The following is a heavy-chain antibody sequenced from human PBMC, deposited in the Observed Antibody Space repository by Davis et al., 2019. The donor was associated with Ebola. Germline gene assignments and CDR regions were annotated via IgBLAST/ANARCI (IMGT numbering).Heavy chain of an antibody. D-gene: IGHD3-3*01. Sequence: WGSLTLSCAASAFTFSSYSMNWVRQAPGKGLEWVSSISSGSSYIYYADSVKGRFTISRDNANNSLYLQMNSLRAEDTAVYYCARDRESYDFWGGYFDYWGQGTLVTVSS. J-gene: IGHJ4*02. V-gene: IGHV3-21*04. CDR2: ISSGSSYI. CDR1: AFTFSSYS. CDR3: ARDRESYDFWGGYFDY.